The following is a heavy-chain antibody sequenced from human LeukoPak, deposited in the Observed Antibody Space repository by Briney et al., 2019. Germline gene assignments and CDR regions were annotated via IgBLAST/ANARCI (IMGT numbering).Heavy chain of an antibody. D-gene: IGHD6-19*01. V-gene: IGHV4-39*07. CDR1: GGSISSSTYY. J-gene: IGHJ4*02. CDR3: ARDLGSTSGWFDY. CDR2: IYYGGSS. Sequence: PSETLSLTCTVSGGSISSSTYYWGWIRQPPGKGLEWIGNIYYGGSSYSNPSLKSRLTISVDTSKNQFSLKLSSVTAADTAVYYCARDLGSTSGWFDYWGQGTLVTVSS.